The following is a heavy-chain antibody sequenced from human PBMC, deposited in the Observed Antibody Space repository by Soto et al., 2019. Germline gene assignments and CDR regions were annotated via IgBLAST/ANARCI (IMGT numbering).Heavy chain of an antibody. CDR2: IYYSGST. Sequence: PSETLSLTCTVSGGSISSGDYYWSSIRQPPGKGLEWIGYIYYSGSTYYNPSLKSRVTISVDTSKNQFSLKLSSVTAADTAVYHCASNFYGSGSYYDAFDIWGQGTMVT. V-gene: IGHV4-30-4*01. CDR1: GGSISSGDYY. CDR3: ASNFYGSGSYYDAFDI. J-gene: IGHJ3*02. D-gene: IGHD3-10*01.